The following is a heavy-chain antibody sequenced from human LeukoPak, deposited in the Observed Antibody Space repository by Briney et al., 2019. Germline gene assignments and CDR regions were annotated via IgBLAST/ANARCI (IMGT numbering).Heavy chain of an antibody. CDR3: ARDYYGSKSSSFDP. V-gene: IGHV1-8*02. J-gene: IGHJ5*02. CDR2: MNPNSGNT. D-gene: IGHD3-10*01. Sequence: ASVKVSCKASGGSPSSYAITWVRQAPGQGLEWLGWMNPNSGNTGYAQNFQGRVTMTRDTSIDTAYMELTSLRYEDTAVYYCARDYYGSKSSSFDPWGQGTLVTVSS. CDR1: GGSPSSYA.